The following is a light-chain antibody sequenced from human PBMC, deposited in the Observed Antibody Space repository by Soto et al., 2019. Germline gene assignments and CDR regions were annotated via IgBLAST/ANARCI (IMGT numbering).Light chain of an antibody. Sequence: AIRMTQSPSSLSASPGDGVTITCRASQGVSNYLAWYQQKPGQAPKVLIHAASTVQGGVPSRFSGSGSGTDFALTISGLQSDDFATYYCQQYYTSPWTFGQGTKLDIK. CDR1: QGVSNY. CDR3: QQYYTSPWT. J-gene: IGKJ1*01. V-gene: IGKV1-8*01. CDR2: AAS.